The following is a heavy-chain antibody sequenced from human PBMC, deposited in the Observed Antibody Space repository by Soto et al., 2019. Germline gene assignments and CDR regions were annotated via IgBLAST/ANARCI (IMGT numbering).Heavy chain of an antibody. CDR3: TRRQGYYYYGLDV. CDR2: IIDSGGST. D-gene: IGHD1-1*01. J-gene: IGHJ6*02. Sequence: AGGSMRLSSAASEFNISSCAMVLIRQNPGKGLEWVSDIIDSGGSTYYADSVKGRFTISRDNSKSTLDLQMNSLRAEDTALYSCTRRQGYYYYGLDVRGQGTTVTVSS. CDR1: EFNISSCA. V-gene: IGHV3-23*01.